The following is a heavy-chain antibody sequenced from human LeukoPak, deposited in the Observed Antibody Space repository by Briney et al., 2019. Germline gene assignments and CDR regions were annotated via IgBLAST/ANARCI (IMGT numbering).Heavy chain of an antibody. CDR2: ISYDGSNK. V-gene: IGHV3-30-3*01. CDR1: GFTFSSYA. D-gene: IGHD2-2*01. Sequence: GGSLRLSCAASGFTFSSYAMHWVRQAPGKGLEWVAVISYDGSNKYYADSVKGRFTISRDNSKNTLYLQMNSLRAEDTAVHYCAKDHIVVVPAATQRGGGFDYWGQGTLVTVSS. CDR3: AKDHIVVVPAATQRGGGFDY. J-gene: IGHJ4*02.